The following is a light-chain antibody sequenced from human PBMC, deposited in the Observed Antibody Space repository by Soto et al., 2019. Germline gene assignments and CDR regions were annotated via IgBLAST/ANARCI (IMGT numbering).Light chain of an antibody. CDR2: NNN. V-gene: IGLV1-44*01. Sequence: QSVLTQPPSASGTPGQRVTISCSGSRSNIGRSDVYWYQQLPGTAPKLLIHNNNQRPSGVPDRVSGSKSGTSASLAISGLQSEDEADYYCVVWDDSVNGWVFGGGTKLTVL. CDR3: VVWDDSVNGWV. J-gene: IGLJ3*02. CDR1: RSNIGRSD.